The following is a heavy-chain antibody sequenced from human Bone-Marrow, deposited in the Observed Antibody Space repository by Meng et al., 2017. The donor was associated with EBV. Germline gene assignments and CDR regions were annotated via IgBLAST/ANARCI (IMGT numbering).Heavy chain of an antibody. J-gene: IGHJ5*02. V-gene: IGHV1-69*01. D-gene: IGHD3-10*01. CDR2: IIPIFGTA. CDR1: GGTCSMYA. Sequence: QVQMVQAGAEVKKPGASGKVSCKASGGTCSMYAISWVRQAPVQGLEWMGGIIPIFGTANYAQKFQGRVTITADESTSTAYMELSSLRSEYTAVYYCARGAVRGVIHWFDPWGQGTLVTVSS. CDR3: ARGAVRGVIHWFDP.